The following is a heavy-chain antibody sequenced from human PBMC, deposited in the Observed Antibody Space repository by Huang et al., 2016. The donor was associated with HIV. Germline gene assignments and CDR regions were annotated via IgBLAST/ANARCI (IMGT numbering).Heavy chain of an antibody. CDR3: ATEGLWGEGNTLDY. D-gene: IGHD3-10*01. CDR1: GDTLTESS. CDR2: CNPEEGER. J-gene: IGHJ4*02. V-gene: IGHV1-24*01. Sequence: QVQLTQSGAEVKKPGASVKVSCKISGDTLTESSMHWVRQAPGKGLEWMGRCNPEEGERVYAQRFQGRVTMTEDTTADTAYLELSSLRSEDTAVYYCATEGLWGEGNTLDYWGQGTLVTVSS.